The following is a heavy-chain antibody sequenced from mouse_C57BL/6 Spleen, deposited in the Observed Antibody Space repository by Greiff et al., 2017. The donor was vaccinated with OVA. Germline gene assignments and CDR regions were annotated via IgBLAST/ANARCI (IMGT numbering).Heavy chain of an antibody. D-gene: IGHD1-1*01. CDR3: TRGYGSSDFDY. CDR2: IDPETGGT. V-gene: IGHV1-15*01. J-gene: IGHJ2*01. Sequence: QVQLQQSGAELVRPGASVTLSCKASGYTFTDYEMHWVKQTPVHGLEWIGAIDPETGGTAYNQKFKGKAILTADKSSSTAYMELRSLTSEDSAVYYCTRGYGSSDFDYWGQGTTLTVSS. CDR1: GYTFTDYE.